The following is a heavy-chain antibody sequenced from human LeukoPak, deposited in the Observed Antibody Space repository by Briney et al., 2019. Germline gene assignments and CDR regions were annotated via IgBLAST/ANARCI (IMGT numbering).Heavy chain of an antibody. CDR3: AKIKLYSYGPDY. CDR2: ISGSGGST. Sequence: GGSLRLSCAASGFAFSSYAMSWVRQAPGKGLEWVSAISGSGGSTYYADSVKGRFTISRDNSKNTLYLQMNSLRAEDTAVYYCAKIKLYSYGPDYWGQGTLVTVSS. V-gene: IGHV3-23*01. D-gene: IGHD5-18*01. J-gene: IGHJ4*02. CDR1: GFAFSSYA.